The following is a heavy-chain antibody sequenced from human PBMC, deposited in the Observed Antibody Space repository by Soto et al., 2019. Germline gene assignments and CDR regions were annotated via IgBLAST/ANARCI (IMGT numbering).Heavy chain of an antibody. CDR2: IIPIFGTA. Sequence: GASVKVSCKASGYTFTSYDIYWVRQATGQGLEWMGGIIPIFGTANYAQKFQGRVTITADESTSTAYMELSSLRSEDTAVYYCARTSNDSSGYYYRPPDAFDIWGQGTMVTVSS. J-gene: IGHJ3*02. CDR1: GYTFTSYD. D-gene: IGHD3-22*01. V-gene: IGHV1-69*13. CDR3: ARTSNDSSGYYYRPPDAFDI.